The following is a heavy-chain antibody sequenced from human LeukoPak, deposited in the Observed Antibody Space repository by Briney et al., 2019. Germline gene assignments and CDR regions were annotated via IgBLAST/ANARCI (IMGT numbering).Heavy chain of an antibody. CDR1: GFIFSKYG. J-gene: IGHJ3*01. CDR3: ARWGIVGHDAFDL. Sequence: GRSLRLSCAASGFIFSKYGMHWVRQAPGRGLEWLALIRHDGNEEWYVDSVRGRFTISRDNSKNTVFLQMNSLRADDTAVYYCARWGIVGHDAFDLWGQGTMVTVSS. V-gene: IGHV3-33*01. CDR2: IRHDGNEE. D-gene: IGHD3-22*01.